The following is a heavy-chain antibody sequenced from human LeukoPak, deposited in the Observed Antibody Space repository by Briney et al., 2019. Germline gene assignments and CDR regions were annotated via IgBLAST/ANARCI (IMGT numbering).Heavy chain of an antibody. V-gene: IGHV1-46*03. D-gene: IGHD4-11*01. CDR2: INPSGGST. CDR3: ARDDYSNYFDY. Sequence: ASVKVSCKASGYTFTSYYMHWVRQAPGQGLEWMGIINPSGGSTSYAQKFQVRVTMTRDTSTSTVYMELSSLRSEDTAVYYCARDDYSNYFDYWGQGTLVTVSS. J-gene: IGHJ4*02. CDR1: GYTFTSYY.